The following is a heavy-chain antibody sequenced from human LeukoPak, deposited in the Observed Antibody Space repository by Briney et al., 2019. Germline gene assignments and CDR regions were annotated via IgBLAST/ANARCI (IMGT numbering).Heavy chain of an antibody. J-gene: IGHJ4*02. CDR1: GFTFSSYA. CDR2: ISGSGGST. Sequence: GGSLRLSCAASGFTFSSYAMSWVRQAPGKGLEWVSAISGSGGSTYYADSVKGRFTISRDNSKNTLYLQMNSLRAEDTAVYYCAKSIRVQLWSKGGVFDYWGQGTLVTVSS. CDR3: AKSIRVQLWSKGGVFDY. D-gene: IGHD5-18*01. V-gene: IGHV3-23*01.